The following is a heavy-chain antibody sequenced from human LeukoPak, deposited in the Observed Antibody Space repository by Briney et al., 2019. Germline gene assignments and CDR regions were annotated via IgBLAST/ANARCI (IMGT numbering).Heavy chain of an antibody. CDR3: ARDGGRRGDY. J-gene: IGHJ4*02. CDR2: IYYSGST. V-gene: IGHV4-39*07. D-gene: IGHD3-16*01. CDR1: GGSISSSSSY. Sequence: PSETLSLTCTVAGGSISSSSSYWGWIRQPPGKGLEWIGSIYYSGSTYYNPSLKSRVTISVDTSKNQFSLKLSSVTAADTAVYYCARDGGRRGDYWGQGTLVTVSS.